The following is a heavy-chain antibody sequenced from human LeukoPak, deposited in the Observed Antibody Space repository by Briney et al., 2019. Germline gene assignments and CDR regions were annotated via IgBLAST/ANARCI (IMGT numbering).Heavy chain of an antibody. V-gene: IGHV3-53*01. CDR3: ARDCGGDCSDAFDT. D-gene: IGHD2-21*02. Sequence: EGSLRLSCAASGFTVSSNYMSWVRQAPGKGLEWVSVIYSGGSTYYADSVMGRFTISRDNSKNTLYLQTNSLRAEDTAVYYCARDCGGDCSDAFDTWGQGTMVTVSS. J-gene: IGHJ3*02. CDR1: GFTVSSNY. CDR2: IYSGGST.